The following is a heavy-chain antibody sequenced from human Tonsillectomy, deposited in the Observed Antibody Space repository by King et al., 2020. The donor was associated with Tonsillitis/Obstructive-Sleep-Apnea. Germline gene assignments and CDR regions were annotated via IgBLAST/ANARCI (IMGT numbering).Heavy chain of an antibody. J-gene: IGHJ4*02. Sequence: QLVQSGGEVKKPGASVKVSCKASGYTFSNYGISWVRQAPGQGLEWMGWISAYNGHTNSAQKLQGRVTLTTDASTSTAYMELGSLRSDDTAVYYCARDSMSHYFDSSAYYTFNYWGQGNLVTVSS. CDR2: ISAYNGHT. D-gene: IGHD3-22*01. V-gene: IGHV1-18*01. CDR3: ARDSMSHYFDSSAYYTFNY. CDR1: GYTFSNYG.